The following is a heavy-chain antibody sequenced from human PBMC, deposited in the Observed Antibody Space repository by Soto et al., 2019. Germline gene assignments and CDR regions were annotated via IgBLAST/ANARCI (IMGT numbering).Heavy chain of an antibody. D-gene: IGHD2-8*01. V-gene: IGHV3-21*01. J-gene: IGHJ5*02. CDR1: GFTFSSYS. CDR3: ARDLRYCTNGVCYPRFDP. Sequence: EVQLVESGGGLVKPGGSLRLSCAASGFTFSSYSMNWVRQAPGKGLEWVSSISSSSSYIYYADSVKGRFTISGDNAKNSLYLQMNSLRAEDTAVYYCARDLRYCTNGVCYPRFDPWGQGTLVTVSS. CDR2: ISSSSSYI.